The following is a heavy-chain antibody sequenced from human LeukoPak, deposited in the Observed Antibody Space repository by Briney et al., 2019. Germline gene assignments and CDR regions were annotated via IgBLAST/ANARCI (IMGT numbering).Heavy chain of an antibody. J-gene: IGHJ3*02. D-gene: IGHD3-9*01. CDR3: VKGVRYSDWYDAFDI. CDR1: GPNFSSCG. Sequence: GRSLRLSCADSGPNFSSCGMHWVRQAPGKGLEWVVAISYDGSHGYYPDSLQGRFTISRDNSKKTLYLQMNSLRPGDTAVYYCVKGVRYSDWYDAFDIWGQGTTVTVSS. V-gene: IGHV3-30*18. CDR2: ISYDGSHG.